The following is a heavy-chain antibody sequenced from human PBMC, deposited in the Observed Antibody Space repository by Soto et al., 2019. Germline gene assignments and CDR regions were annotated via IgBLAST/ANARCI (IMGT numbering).Heavy chain of an antibody. J-gene: IGHJ4*02. CDR1: GGSISSGDYY. CDR3: ARGTTTVTTFEY. D-gene: IGHD4-17*01. V-gene: IGHV4-30-4*01. Sequence: PSETLSLTCTVSGGSISSGDYYWSWIRQPPGKGLEWIGYIYYSGSTYYNPSLKSRVTISVDTSKNQFSLKLSSVTAADTAAYYCARGTTTVTTFEYWGQGTLVTVSS. CDR2: IYYSGST.